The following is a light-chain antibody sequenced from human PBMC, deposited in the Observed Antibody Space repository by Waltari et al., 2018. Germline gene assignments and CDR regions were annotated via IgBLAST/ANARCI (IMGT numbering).Light chain of an antibody. CDR2: RNS. CDR1: NSNIEVTY. Sequence: QSVLTQPPSASGTPGQSVTISCAGSNSNIEVTYVYWFQPLPGSAPKLLISRNSQRPSGASDRFSGSKSGASASLAISGLRSEDEGYYYCAAWDDSVNGVLFGGGTKLTVL. V-gene: IGLV1-47*01. CDR3: AAWDDSVNGVL. J-gene: IGLJ2*01.